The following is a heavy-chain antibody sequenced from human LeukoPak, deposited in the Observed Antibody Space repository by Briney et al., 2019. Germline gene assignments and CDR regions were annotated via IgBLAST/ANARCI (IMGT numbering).Heavy chain of an antibody. Sequence: PSETLSLTCAVYGGSFSGYYWSWIRQPPGKGLEWIGEINHSGSTNYNPSLKSRVTISVDTSKNQFSLKLSSVTAADTAVYYCARDGGYSGYDSPYYFDYWGQGTLVTVSS. CDR2: INHSGST. CDR1: GGSFSGYY. D-gene: IGHD5-12*01. J-gene: IGHJ4*02. CDR3: ARDGGYSGYDSPYYFDY. V-gene: IGHV4-34*01.